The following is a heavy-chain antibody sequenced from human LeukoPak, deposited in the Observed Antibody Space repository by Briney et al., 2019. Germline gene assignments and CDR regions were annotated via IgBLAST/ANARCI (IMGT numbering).Heavy chain of an antibody. CDR2: ISAYNGNT. CDR3: ARVGTYTYGDYYFDY. CDR1: GYTFTSYG. J-gene: IGHJ4*02. V-gene: IGHV1-18*01. D-gene: IGHD4-17*01. Sequence: ASVKVSCKASGYTFTSYGISWVRQAPGQGLEWMGWISAYNGNTNYAQKLQGRVTMTTDTSTSTAYMEPRSLRSDDTAVYYCARVGTYTYGDYYFDYWGQGTLVTVSS.